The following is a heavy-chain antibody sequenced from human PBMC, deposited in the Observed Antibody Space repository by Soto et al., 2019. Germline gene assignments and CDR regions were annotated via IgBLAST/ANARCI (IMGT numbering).Heavy chain of an antibody. J-gene: IGHJ4*02. CDR2: ISYDGSNK. Sequence: GGSLRLSCAASGFTFSSYAMHWVRQAPGKGLEWVAVISYDGSNKYYADSVKGRFTISRDNSKNTLYLQMNSLRAEDTAVYYCARDYYDSSERFDYWGQGTLVTVSS. CDR1: GFTFSSYA. V-gene: IGHV3-30-3*01. CDR3: ARDYYDSSERFDY. D-gene: IGHD3-22*01.